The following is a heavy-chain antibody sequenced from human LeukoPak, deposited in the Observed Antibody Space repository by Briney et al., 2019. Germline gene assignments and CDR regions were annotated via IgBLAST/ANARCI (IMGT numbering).Heavy chain of an antibody. CDR2: ISSSSYI. Sequence: PGGSLRLSCAASGFTFSTYTMNWVRQAPGKGLGWVSFISSSSYIYYADSVKGRFTISRDNTKKSLYLQMNSLRAEDTAVYYCARDFSGYDYNFDYWGQGTLVTVSS. CDR1: GFTFSTYT. J-gene: IGHJ4*02. CDR3: ARDFSGYDYNFDY. V-gene: IGHV3-21*01. D-gene: IGHD5-12*01.